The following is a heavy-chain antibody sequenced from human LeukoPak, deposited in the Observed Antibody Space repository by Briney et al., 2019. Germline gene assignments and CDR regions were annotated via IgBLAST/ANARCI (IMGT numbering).Heavy chain of an antibody. D-gene: IGHD6-13*01. Sequence: SETLSLTCAVYGGSFSGYYWSWIRQPPGKGLEWIGEINHSGSTNYNPSLKSRVTISVDTSKNQFSLRLSSVAAADTAVYYCARRVAAAGTISTYYFDYWGQGTLVTVSS. J-gene: IGHJ4*02. CDR2: INHSGST. V-gene: IGHV4-34*01. CDR1: GGSFSGYY. CDR3: ARRVAAAGTISTYYFDY.